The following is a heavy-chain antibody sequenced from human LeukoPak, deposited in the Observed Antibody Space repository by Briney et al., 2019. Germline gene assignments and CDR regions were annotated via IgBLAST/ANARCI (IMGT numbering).Heavy chain of an antibody. CDR2: IKQDGNEK. Sequence: GGSLRLSCAASGFRFNTYWMSWVRQAPGKGLEWVANIKQDGNEKYYADSVKGRFTISRDNGKNSLDLQMNSLRADDTAVYYCARGSRFGVVERDAFDIWGQGTMVTVSS. V-gene: IGHV3-7*01. CDR1: GFRFNTYW. CDR3: ARGSRFGVVERDAFDI. D-gene: IGHD3-3*01. J-gene: IGHJ3*02.